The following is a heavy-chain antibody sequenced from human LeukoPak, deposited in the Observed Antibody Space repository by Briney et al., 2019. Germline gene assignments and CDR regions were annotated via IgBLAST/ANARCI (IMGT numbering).Heavy chain of an antibody. CDR2: ITWNGGIT. CDR1: GFPFDNYG. CDR3: ARDGPVAGVELDQ. D-gene: IGHD6-19*01. J-gene: IGHJ4*02. V-gene: IGHV3-20*04. Sequence: GGSLRLSCAASGFPFDNYGMAWVRQGPGKGLEWVSGITWNGGITAYADSVKGRFTISRDNAKNSLYLQMTSLRAEDTALYYCARDGPVAGVELDQWGQGTLFTVSS.